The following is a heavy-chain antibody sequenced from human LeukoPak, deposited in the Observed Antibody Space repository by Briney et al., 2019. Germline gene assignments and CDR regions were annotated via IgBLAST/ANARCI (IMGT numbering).Heavy chain of an antibody. CDR2: INHSGST. J-gene: IGHJ6*02. Sequence: TSETLSLTCAVYGGSFSGYYWSWIRQPPGKGLEWIGEINHSGSTNYNPSLKSRVTISVDTSKNQFSLKLSSVTAADTAVYYCARVPDSTMVRGRYGVDVWGQGTTVTVSS. V-gene: IGHV4-34*01. CDR3: ARVPDSTMVRGRYGVDV. CDR1: GGSFSGYY. D-gene: IGHD3-10*01.